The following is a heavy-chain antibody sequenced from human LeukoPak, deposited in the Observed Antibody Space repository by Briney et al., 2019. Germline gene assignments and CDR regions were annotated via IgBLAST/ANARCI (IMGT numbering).Heavy chain of an antibody. V-gene: IGHV3-74*01. CDR1: GVTFSSYW. CDR3: ARDFHGMDV. CDR2: INSDGRST. J-gene: IGHJ6*02. Sequence: SGGGLRLSCAASGVTFSSYWRRWGRDAPGKGVGWVSGINSDGRSTSYADSVKGRFTISRDNPKNTLYLQMNSLRAEDTAVYYCARDFHGMDVWGQGTTVTVSS.